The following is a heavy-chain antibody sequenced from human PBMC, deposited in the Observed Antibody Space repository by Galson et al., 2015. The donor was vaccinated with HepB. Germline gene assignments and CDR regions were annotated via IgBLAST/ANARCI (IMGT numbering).Heavy chain of an antibody. CDR2: MNPNSGNT. Sequence: SVKVSCKASGYTFTSYDINWVRQATGQGLEWMGWMNPNSGNTGYAQKFQGRVTMTRNTSISTAYMELSSLRSEDTAVYYCARGPEQERRTRTYGMDVWGQGTTVTVSS. CDR3: ARGPEQERRTRTYGMDV. V-gene: IGHV1-8*01. J-gene: IGHJ6*02. D-gene: IGHD1-1*01. CDR1: GYTFTSYD.